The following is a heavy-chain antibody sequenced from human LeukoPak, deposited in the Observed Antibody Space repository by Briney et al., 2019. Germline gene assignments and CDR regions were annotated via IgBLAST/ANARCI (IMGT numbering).Heavy chain of an antibody. CDR1: GFTFRSYS. CDR3: AKGRVLVGANYFDY. D-gene: IGHD2-15*01. Sequence: PGGSLRLSCAASGFTFRSYSMNWVRQAPGKGLEWVSAISGSGGSTYYADSVKGRFTISRDNSKNTLYLQMNSLRAEDTAVYYCAKGRVLVGANYFDYWGQGTLVTVSS. V-gene: IGHV3-23*01. CDR2: ISGSGGST. J-gene: IGHJ4*02.